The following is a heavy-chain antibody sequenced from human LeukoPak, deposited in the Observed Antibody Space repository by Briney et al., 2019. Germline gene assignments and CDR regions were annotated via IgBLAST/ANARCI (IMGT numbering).Heavy chain of an antibody. CDR1: GGSFSGYY. Sequence: PSETLSLTCAVYGGSFSGYYWSWIRHPPGKGLGWIGEIHHSGSTNYNPSLKSRVTISVDTSKNQFSLKLSSVTGADTAVYYCARDVFGDHGDYWGQGTLVTVS. V-gene: IGHV4-34*01. CDR2: IHHSGST. CDR3: ARDVFGDHGDY. D-gene: IGHD4-17*01. J-gene: IGHJ4*02.